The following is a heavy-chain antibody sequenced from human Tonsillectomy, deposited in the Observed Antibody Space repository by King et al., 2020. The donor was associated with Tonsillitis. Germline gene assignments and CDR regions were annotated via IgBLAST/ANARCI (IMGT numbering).Heavy chain of an antibody. J-gene: IGHJ5*02. Sequence: QLQESGPGLVKPSQTLSLTCTVSGGSISSGGYYWSWIRQHPGKGLEWIGYIYYSGSTYYNPSLKSRVTISVDTSKNQFSLKLSSVTAADTAVYYCARGPVSGIVVVAAWFDPWGQGTLVTVSS. D-gene: IGHD2-15*01. CDR3: ARGPVSGIVVVAAWFDP. CDR2: IYYSGST. CDR1: GGSISSGGYY. V-gene: IGHV4-31*03.